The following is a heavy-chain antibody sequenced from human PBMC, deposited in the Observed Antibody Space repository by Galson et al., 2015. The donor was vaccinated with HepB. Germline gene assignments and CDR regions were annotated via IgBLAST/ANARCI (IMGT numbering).Heavy chain of an antibody. CDR1: GFSFSSFW. V-gene: IGHV3-74*01. CDR2: ISRGGNTR. Sequence: SLRLSCATSGFSFSSFWMNWVRQVPGKGLLWVSRISRGGNTRNYADSVEGRFTISRDNANNALYLEMNSLRAEDTAVYYCARGASYYDWTGYPDEKYCGMDVWARGPRSSFP. CDR3: ARGASYYDWTGYPDEKYCGMDV. D-gene: IGHD3/OR15-3a*01. J-gene: IGHJ6*02.